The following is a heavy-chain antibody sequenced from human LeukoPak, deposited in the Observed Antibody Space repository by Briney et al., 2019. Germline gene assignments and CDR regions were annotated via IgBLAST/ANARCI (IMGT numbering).Heavy chain of an antibody. CDR3: ARDYSAVAALDY. Sequence: GGSLRLSCAASGFTFSSYAMHGVRQAPGKGLEGVAVISYDGSNKYYADSVKGRFTISRDNSKNTLYLQMNSLRAEDTAVYYCARDYSAVAALDYWGQGTLVTVSS. CDR2: ISYDGSNK. J-gene: IGHJ4*02. CDR1: GFTFSSYA. V-gene: IGHV3-30-3*01. D-gene: IGHD6-19*01.